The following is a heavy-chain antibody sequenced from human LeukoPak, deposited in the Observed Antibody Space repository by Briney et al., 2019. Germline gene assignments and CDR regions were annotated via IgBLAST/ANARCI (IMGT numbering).Heavy chain of an antibody. V-gene: IGHV3-11*01. CDR2: IRSGATTI. D-gene: IGHD1-1*01. Sequence: GGSPRLSCEASGFSFSDYYMYWIRQPPGKGLEWIAYIRSGATTIYYADSVKGRFTISRDDAKNSLFLQMNSLRAEDTAIYYCATINFRPYWGQGTLVTVSS. CDR3: ATINFRPY. CDR1: GFSFSDYY. J-gene: IGHJ4*02.